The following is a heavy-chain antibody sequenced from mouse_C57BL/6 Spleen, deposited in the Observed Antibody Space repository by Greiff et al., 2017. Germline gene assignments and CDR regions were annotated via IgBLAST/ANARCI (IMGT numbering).Heavy chain of an antibody. CDR2: IYPGSGNT. CDR3: ARWTAQATVDY. J-gene: IGHJ2*01. CDR1: GYSFTSYY. V-gene: IGHV1-66*01. Sequence: QVQLQQSGPELVKPGASVKISCKASGYSFTSYYIHWVKQRPGQGLEWIGWIYPGSGNTKYNEKFKGKATLTADTSSSTAYMQLSSLTSEDSAVYYCARWTAQATVDYWGQGTTLTVSS. D-gene: IGHD3-2*02.